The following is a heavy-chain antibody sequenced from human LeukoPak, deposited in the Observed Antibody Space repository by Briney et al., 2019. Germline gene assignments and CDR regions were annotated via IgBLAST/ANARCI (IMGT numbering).Heavy chain of an antibody. D-gene: IGHD3-9*01. J-gene: IGHJ4*02. CDR3: ATLSPPLRYFDWLPIDY. Sequence: GGSLRLSCAASGFTFSSYGMHWVRQAPGKGLEWVAVISYDGSNKYYADSVKGRFTISRDNSKNTLYPQMNSLRAEDTAVYYCATLSPPLRYFDWLPIDYWGQGTLVTVSS. CDR1: GFTFSSYG. CDR2: ISYDGSNK. V-gene: IGHV3-30*03.